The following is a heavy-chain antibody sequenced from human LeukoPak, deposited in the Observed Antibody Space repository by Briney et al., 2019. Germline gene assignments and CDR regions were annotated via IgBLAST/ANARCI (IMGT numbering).Heavy chain of an antibody. CDR1: GFDFNTYY. D-gene: IGHD6-19*01. V-gene: IGHV3-21*01. Sequence: GGSLRLSCAASGFDFNTYYVNWVRQAPGKGLEWVSSISSSSSNIFYSDLVKGRFTISRDNAKNSLYLQMNSLRAEDTAVYYCARGQWLVDPYWGQGTLVTVSS. J-gene: IGHJ4*02. CDR3: ARGQWLVDPY. CDR2: ISSSSSNI.